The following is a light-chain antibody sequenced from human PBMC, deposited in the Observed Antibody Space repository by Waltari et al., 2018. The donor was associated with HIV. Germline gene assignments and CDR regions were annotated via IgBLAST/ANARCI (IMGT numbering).Light chain of an antibody. V-gene: IGKV1-39*01. Sequence: DIQMTQSPSSLSASVGDRVTITCRASQSIGSSLNWYQQKPGKAPNLLIYAASTLQSGVPSRFSGSGSGTDFTLTISSLQPDDFAAYYCQQSYNTPPTFGQGTKLEI. J-gene: IGKJ2*01. CDR1: QSIGSS. CDR2: AAS. CDR3: QQSYNTPPT.